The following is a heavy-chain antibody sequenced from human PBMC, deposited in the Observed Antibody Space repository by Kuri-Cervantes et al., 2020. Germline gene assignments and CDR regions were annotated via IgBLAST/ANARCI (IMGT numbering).Heavy chain of an antibody. V-gene: IGHV1-3*01. CDR3: ARVRAAAGRHQGAFDI. J-gene: IGHJ3*02. Sequence: ASVKVSCKASGYTFTSYAMHWVRQAPGQRLEWMGWINAGNGNTKYSQKFQGRVTITRDTSASTAYMELSSLRSEDTAVYYCARVRAAAGRHQGAFDIWGQGTMVTVSS. CDR2: INAGNGNT. D-gene: IGHD6-13*01. CDR1: GYTFTSYA.